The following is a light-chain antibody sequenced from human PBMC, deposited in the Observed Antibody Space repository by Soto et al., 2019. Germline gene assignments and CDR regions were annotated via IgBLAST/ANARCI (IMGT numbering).Light chain of an antibody. CDR1: QRASSY. V-gene: IGKV3-11*01. J-gene: IGKJ3*01. CDR3: QLRSNWPPGFT. CDR2: DAS. Sequence: EIVLTQSPATLSLSPGERATLSCRASQRASSYLAWYQQKPGQAPRLLIYDASNRATGIPARFSGSGSGTDFTLTISSLESEDFAVYYCQLRSNWPPGFTFGPGTKLDIK.